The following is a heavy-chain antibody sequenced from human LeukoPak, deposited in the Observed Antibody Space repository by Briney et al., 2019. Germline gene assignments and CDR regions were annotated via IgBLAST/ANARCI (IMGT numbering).Heavy chain of an antibody. CDR2: IYYSGST. Sequence: PSETLSLTCTVSGGSISSYYWSWIRQPPGKGLEWIGYIYYSGSTNYNPSLKSRVTISVDTSKNQFSPKLSSVTAADTAVYYCARAGRAYSYGPFDYWGQGTLVTVSS. V-gene: IGHV4-59*01. D-gene: IGHD5-18*01. J-gene: IGHJ4*02. CDR3: ARAGRAYSYGPFDY. CDR1: GGSISSYY.